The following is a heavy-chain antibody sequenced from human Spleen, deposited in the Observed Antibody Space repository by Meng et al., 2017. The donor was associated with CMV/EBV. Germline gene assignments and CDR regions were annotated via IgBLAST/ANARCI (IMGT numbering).Heavy chain of an antibody. D-gene: IGHD6-13*01. CDR2: IYYSGNT. CDR1: GGSISSGGYY. Sequence: SCTVSGGSISSGGYYWSWIRQHPGRGLEWIGYIYYSGNTYYNPSLKSRVTISADTSKNQFSLKLNSVTAADTAVYYCARDGGAAAVDYWGQGTLVTVSS. V-gene: IGHV4-31*02. J-gene: IGHJ4*02. CDR3: ARDGGAAAVDY.